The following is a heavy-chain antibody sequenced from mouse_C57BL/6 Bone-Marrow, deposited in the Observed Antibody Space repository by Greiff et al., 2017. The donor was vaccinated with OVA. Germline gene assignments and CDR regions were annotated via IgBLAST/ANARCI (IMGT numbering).Heavy chain of an antibody. CDR3: ARAPGYYGSKYYAMDY. CDR2: ISYDGSN. D-gene: IGHD1-1*01. V-gene: IGHV3-6*01. Sequence: EVKLQESGPGLVKPSQSLSLTCSVTGYSITSGYYWNWIRQFPGNKLEWMGYISYDGSNNYNPSLKNRISITRDTSKNQFFLKLNSVTTEDTATYYCARAPGYYGSKYYAMDYWGQGTSVTVSS. J-gene: IGHJ4*01. CDR1: GYSITSGYY.